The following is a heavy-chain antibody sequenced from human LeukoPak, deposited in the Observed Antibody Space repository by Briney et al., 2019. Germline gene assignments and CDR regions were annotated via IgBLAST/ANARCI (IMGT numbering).Heavy chain of an antibody. CDR3: ARAVNDFWSGFSYYFDY. CDR1: GGSISSGGYY. CDR2: MYYLGTT. J-gene: IGHJ4*02. V-gene: IGHV4-31*03. Sequence: PSETLSLTCTASGGSISSGGYYWSWIRQHPGKGLEWIGYMYYLGTTYYNPSLKSRVTISVDTSKNQFSLELSSVTGADTGVYYCARAVNDFWSGFSYYFDYWGQGTLVTVSS. D-gene: IGHD3-3*01.